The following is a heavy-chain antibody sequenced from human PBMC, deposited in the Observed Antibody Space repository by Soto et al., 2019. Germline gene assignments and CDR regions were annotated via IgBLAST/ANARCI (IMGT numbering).Heavy chain of an antibody. Sequence: QLQLQESGPGLVKPSETLSLTCTVSDASISSSNFYWGWIRQPPGKGLEYIGSIYYSGSTYYSPSLKSRVTISVDTSKNQFSLKLSSVTAADTAVYYCASLTRGYSYGWGQGILVTVSS. D-gene: IGHD5-18*01. CDR3: ASLTRGYSYG. CDR1: DASISSSNFY. J-gene: IGHJ4*02. CDR2: IYYSGST. V-gene: IGHV4-39*01.